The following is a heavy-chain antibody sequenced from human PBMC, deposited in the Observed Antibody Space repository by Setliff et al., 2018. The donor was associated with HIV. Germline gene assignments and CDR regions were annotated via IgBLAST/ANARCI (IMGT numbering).Heavy chain of an antibody. V-gene: IGHV3-48*03. D-gene: IGHD3-3*01. CDR3: ARDYLYYNLYNGSPVYGMDV. J-gene: IGHJ6*02. Sequence: GGSLRLSCAASGFTFSSYEMNWVRQAPGKGLEWVSYISSSGSTIYYADSVKGRFITFRDNAKNSLYLQMNSLGVEDTAVYYCARDYLYYNLYNGSPVYGMDVWGQGTTVTVSS. CDR1: GFTFSSYE. CDR2: ISSSGSTI.